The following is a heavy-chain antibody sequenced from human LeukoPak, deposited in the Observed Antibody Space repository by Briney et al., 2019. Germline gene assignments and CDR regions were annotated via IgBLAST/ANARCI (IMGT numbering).Heavy chain of an antibody. Sequence: GGSLRLSCAASGFTVSSSYMSWVRQAPGKGLEWVSVFYSGGKTYYTDSVKGRFTISRDNSKNTLYLQMNSLRAEDTAVYYCASRDCSGGRCHCAGADLFDYGGQETLVTVSS. J-gene: IGHJ4*02. V-gene: IGHV3-53*01. CDR3: ASRDCSGGRCHCAGADLFDY. CDR1: GFTVSSSY. D-gene: IGHD2-15*01. CDR2: FYSGGKT.